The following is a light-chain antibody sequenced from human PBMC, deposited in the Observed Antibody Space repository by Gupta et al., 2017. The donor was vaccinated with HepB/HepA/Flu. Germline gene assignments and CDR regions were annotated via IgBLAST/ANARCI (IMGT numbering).Light chain of an antibody. CDR1: EDIETS. CDR3: QHRLRWPLT. V-gene: IGKV3-11*01. CDR2: DVS. Sequence: GLTQSPSALSVSPGGRATLSCRASEDIETSLAWYQQRPGQPPRLLIYDVSVRATGIPARFSGRGSGTDFTLIIDTLQPEDLGLYYCQHRLRWPLTFGGGTKVGI. J-gene: IGKJ4*01.